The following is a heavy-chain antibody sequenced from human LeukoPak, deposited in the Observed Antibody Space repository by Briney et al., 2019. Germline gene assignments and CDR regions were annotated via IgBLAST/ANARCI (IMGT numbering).Heavy chain of an antibody. CDR3: ARSYRYSGYDSDDAFDI. J-gene: IGHJ3*02. V-gene: IGHV4-30-2*01. CDR1: GGSIISGGYY. Sequence: PSQTLSLTCTVSGGSIISGGYYWSWIRQPPGKGLEWIGYIYHSGSTYYNPSLKSRVTISVDRSKNQFSLKLSSVTAADTAVYYCARSYRYSGYDSDDAFDIWGQGTMVTVSS. D-gene: IGHD5-12*01. CDR2: IYHSGST.